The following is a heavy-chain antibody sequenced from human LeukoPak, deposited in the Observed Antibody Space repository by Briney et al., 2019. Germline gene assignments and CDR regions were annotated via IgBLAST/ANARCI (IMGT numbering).Heavy chain of an antibody. CDR1: GFTFSNAW. CDR3: TTGNGDTGYFDY. V-gene: IGHV3-15*01. CDR2: IKSKTDGGTT. Sequence: PGGSLRLSCAASGFTFSNAWMSWVRQAPGKGREWVGRIKSKTDGGTTDCAAPVKGRFTISRDDSKNTLYLQTNSLKTEDTAVYYCTTGNGDTGYFDYWGQGTLVTVSS. D-gene: IGHD4-17*01. J-gene: IGHJ4*02.